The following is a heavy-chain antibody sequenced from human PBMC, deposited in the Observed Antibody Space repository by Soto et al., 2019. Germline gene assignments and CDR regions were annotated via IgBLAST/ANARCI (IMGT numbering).Heavy chain of an antibody. J-gene: IGHJ4*02. CDR3: ARDEPGYGSGTINY. D-gene: IGHD3-10*01. CDR2: IYYGGST. V-gene: IGHV4-31*03. Sequence: SETLSLTCTVSGGSISSGGYYWSWIRQHPGKGLEWIGYIYYGGSTSYNPSLKSRVTISVDTSKNQFSLKLSSVTAADTAVYFCARDEPGYGSGTINYWGQGALVTVSS. CDR1: GGSISSGGYY.